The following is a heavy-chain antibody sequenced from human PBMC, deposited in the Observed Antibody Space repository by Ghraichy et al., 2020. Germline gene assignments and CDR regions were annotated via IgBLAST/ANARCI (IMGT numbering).Heavy chain of an antibody. V-gene: IGHV3-23*01. CDR3: AKDLDSSGYYSSY. D-gene: IGHD3-22*01. CDR1: GFTFSSYA. CDR2: ISGSGGST. J-gene: IGHJ4*02. Sequence: GESLNISCAASGFTFSSYAMSWVRQAPGKGLEWVSAISGSGGSTYYADSVKGRFTISRDNSKNTLYLQMNSLRAEDTAVYYCAKDLDSSGYYSSYWGQGTLVTVSS.